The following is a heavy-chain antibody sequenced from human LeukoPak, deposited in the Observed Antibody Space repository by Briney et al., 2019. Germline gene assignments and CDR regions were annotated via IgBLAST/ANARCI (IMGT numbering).Heavy chain of an antibody. D-gene: IGHD2-15*01. CDR3: AREYSGAYGDSFDL. J-gene: IGHJ3*01. CDR1: GFTVSGNY. CDR2: IYTGGTT. V-gene: IGHV3-66*01. Sequence: PGGSLRLSCAASGFTVSGNYMSWVRQAPGMGLEWLSIIYTGGTTRYADSVKGGFIISRDNSKNTLDLQMNSLTAEDTALYYCAREYSGAYGDSFDLWGQGTMVVVSS.